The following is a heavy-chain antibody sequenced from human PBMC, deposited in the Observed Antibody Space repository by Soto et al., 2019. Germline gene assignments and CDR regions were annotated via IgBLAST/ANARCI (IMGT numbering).Heavy chain of an antibody. CDR1: GGTFSSYA. CDR3: ARGGGDSSGYYDFDY. CDR2: IIPILGIA. J-gene: IGHJ4*02. D-gene: IGHD3-22*01. Sequence: ASVKVSCKASGGTFSSYAISWVRQAPGQGLEWMGGIIPILGIANYAQKFQGRVTITVDKSTSTAYMELSSLRSEDTAVYYCARGGGDSSGYYDFDYWGQGTLVTVSS. V-gene: IGHV1-69*10.